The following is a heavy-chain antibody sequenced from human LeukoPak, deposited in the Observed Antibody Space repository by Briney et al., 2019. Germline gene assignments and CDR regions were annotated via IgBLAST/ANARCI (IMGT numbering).Heavy chain of an antibody. D-gene: IGHD4-17*01. Sequence: ASVKVSCKASGYTFTSYHMHWVRQAPGQGLEWMGIINPSGGSTSYAQKFQGRVTMTRDTSTSTVYMELSSLRSEDTAVYYCARFYGDYSGGIVDYYYGMDVWGQGTTVTVSS. CDR3: ARFYGDYSGGIVDYYYGMDV. V-gene: IGHV1-46*01. CDR2: INPSGGST. CDR1: GYTFTSYH. J-gene: IGHJ6*02.